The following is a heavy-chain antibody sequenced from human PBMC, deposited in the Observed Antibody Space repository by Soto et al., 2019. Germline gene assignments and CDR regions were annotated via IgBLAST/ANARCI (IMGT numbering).Heavy chain of an antibody. CDR2: ISAYNGNT. Sequence: QVQLVQSGTEVKNPGASVKVSCKASGFPFTSYAFSWVRQAPGLGLEWMGWISAYNGNTNYAREFRGRITMTTDASTSTVYMELRSLRSDDTAVYYCARDFTGWQPDGCDSWGPGTLVIVSS. J-gene: IGHJ4*02. D-gene: IGHD2-15*01. CDR1: GFPFTSYA. CDR3: ARDFTGWQPDGCDS. V-gene: IGHV1-18*01.